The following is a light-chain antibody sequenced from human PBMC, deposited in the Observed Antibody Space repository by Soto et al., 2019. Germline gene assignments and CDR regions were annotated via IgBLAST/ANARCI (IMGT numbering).Light chain of an antibody. CDR1: SSNIGAGYD. CDR3: QSYDSSRSGHVV. Sequence: QSVLTQPPSVSGAPGQRVTISCTGSSSNIGAGYDVHWYQQLPGTAPKLLIYGNSNRPSGVPDRFSGSKSGTSASLAITGRRAEDEADYYCQSYDSSRSGHVVFGGGTKLTV. CDR2: GNS. V-gene: IGLV1-40*01. J-gene: IGLJ2*01.